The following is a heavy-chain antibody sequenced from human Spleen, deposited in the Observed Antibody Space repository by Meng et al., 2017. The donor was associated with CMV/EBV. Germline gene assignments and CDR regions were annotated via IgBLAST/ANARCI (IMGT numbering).Heavy chain of an antibody. CDR3: ARPLGLGGMDV. V-gene: IGHV3-9*01. J-gene: IGHJ6*02. CDR1: GFTFDAFA. D-gene: IGHD7-27*01. CDR2: ISWNSGSI. Sequence: GGSLRLSCAASGFTFDAFALHWVRQAPGKGLEWVSGISWNSGSIGYADSVKGRFTISRDNSKNTLYLQMNSLRVEDTAVYYCARPLGLGGMDVWGQGTTVTVSS.